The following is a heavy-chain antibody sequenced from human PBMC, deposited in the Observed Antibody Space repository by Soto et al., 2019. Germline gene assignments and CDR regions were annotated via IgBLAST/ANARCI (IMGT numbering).Heavy chain of an antibody. CDR1: GFTFSSYG. CDR3: AKDLGFGGNYGMDV. CDR2: ISYDGSNK. D-gene: IGHD3-10*01. V-gene: IGHV3-30*18. J-gene: IGHJ6*02. Sequence: QVQLVESGGGVVQPGRSLRLSCAASGFTFSSYGMHWVRQAPGKGLEWVAVISYDGSNKNYADSVKGRFTISRDNSTNTLYLQMNSLRAEDTAVYYCAKDLGFGGNYGMDVWGQGTTVTVSS.